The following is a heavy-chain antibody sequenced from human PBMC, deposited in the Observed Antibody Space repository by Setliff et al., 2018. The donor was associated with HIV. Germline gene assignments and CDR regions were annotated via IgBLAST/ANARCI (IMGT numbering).Heavy chain of an antibody. Sequence: AVQVSCKASGGPFTSSSIGWVRQAPGQGLEWMGRIIPILGVPRYAQKLQGRLTVTTETSTGTLYMELSNLRSDDAAVYYCARAGGGATDQAFDIWGQGTMVTVSS. J-gene: IGHJ3*02. CDR1: GGPFTSSS. D-gene: IGHD2-2*01. CDR3: ARAGGGATDQAFDI. V-gene: IGHV1-69*02. CDR2: IIPILGVP.